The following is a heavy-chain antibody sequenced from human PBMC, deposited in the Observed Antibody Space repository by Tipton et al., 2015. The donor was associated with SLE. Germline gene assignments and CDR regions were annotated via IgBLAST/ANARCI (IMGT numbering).Heavy chain of an antibody. CDR2: IYYSGST. J-gene: IGHJ4*02. V-gene: IGHV4-39*07. D-gene: IGHD6-19*01. CDR3: ARDRYSSGWYEHRVFEY. Sequence: TLSLTCTVSGGSISSSSYYWGWIRRPPGKGLEWIGSIYYSGSTYYNPSLKSRVTISVDTSKNQFSLKLSSVTAADTAVYYCARDRYSSGWYEHRVFEYWGQGTLVTVSS. CDR1: GGSISSSSYY.